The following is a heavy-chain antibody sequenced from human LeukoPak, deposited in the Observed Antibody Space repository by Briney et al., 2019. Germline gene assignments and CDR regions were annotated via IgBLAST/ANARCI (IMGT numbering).Heavy chain of an antibody. CDR1: GGTFSSYT. D-gene: IGHD1-26*01. CDR2: IIPILGIA. Sequence: SVKVSCKASGGTFSSYTISWVRQAPGQGLEWMGRIIPILGIANYAQKFQSRVTITADKSTSTAYMELSSLRSEDTAVYYCASESGSYNDAFDIWGQGTMVTVSS. V-gene: IGHV1-69*02. CDR3: ASESGSYNDAFDI. J-gene: IGHJ3*02.